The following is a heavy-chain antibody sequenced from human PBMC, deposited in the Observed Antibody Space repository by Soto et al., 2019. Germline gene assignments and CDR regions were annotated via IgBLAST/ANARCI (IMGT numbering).Heavy chain of an antibody. D-gene: IGHD3-3*01. CDR2: ISPYNGNT. CDR3: ARDFGSDLSAPGAVFDY. Sequence: QVQLVQSGGEVVQPGASVKVSCKASGYFFTTYGISWVRQAPGQGLEWMGWISPYNGNTKYAQSLQGRVTMTTDTSTYTAYMELRSLRSDDPAVYYCARDFGSDLSAPGAVFDYWGQGTVVTVSS. J-gene: IGHJ4*02. CDR1: GYFFTTYG. V-gene: IGHV1-18*04.